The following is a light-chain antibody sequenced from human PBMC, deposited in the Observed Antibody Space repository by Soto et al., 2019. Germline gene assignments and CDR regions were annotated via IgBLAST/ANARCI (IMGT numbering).Light chain of an antibody. CDR3: QSYNTARPT. J-gene: IGKJ5*01. CDR1: PAISNS. CDR2: AAS. Sequence: DLQMTQSPSSLSASMGDRVAITCRASPAISNSLAWYQQKPGKPPQLLTYAASTLQSGVPSRFSGSGSGTGFTLTIRGLLPEDLATYYCQSYNTARPTFGQGTRLGS. V-gene: IGKV1-27*01.